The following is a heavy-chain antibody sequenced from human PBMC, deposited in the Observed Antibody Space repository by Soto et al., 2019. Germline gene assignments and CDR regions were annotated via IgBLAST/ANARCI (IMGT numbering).Heavy chain of an antibody. D-gene: IGHD2-8*02. CDR3: ARDKITGLFDY. CDR1: GGSVGGYY. J-gene: IGHJ4*02. Sequence: PSETLSLTCAVYGGSVGGYYWSWVRQPPGTGLEWIGEINHSGSTNYNPSLKSRVTISVDTSKNQFSLKLTSVTAADTAVYYCARDKITGLFDYWGQGTLVTVSS. CDR2: INHSGST. V-gene: IGHV4-34*01.